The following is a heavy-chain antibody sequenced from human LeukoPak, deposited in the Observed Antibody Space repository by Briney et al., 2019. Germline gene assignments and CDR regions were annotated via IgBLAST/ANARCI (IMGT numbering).Heavy chain of an antibody. D-gene: IGHD6-13*01. CDR2: ISYDGSNK. V-gene: IGHV3-30-3*01. CDR1: GFTFSSYA. CDR3: ARAIPQLVGDY. Sequence: GGSLRLSCAASGFTFSSYAMHWVRQAPGKGLEWVAVISYDGSNKYYADSVKGRFTISRDNSKNTLYLQMNSLRAEDTAVYYCARAIPQLVGDYWGQGTLVTVSS. J-gene: IGHJ4*02.